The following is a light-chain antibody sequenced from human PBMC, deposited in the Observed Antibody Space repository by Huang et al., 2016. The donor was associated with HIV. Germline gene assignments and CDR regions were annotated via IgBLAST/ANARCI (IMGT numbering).Light chain of an antibody. CDR1: QSVLSSSTNKNY. V-gene: IGKV4-1*01. J-gene: IGKJ1*01. Sequence: DIVVTQSPDSLAVSLGETASLTCRPHQSVLSSSTNKNYLAWFQQKAGQPPKLLIFWASTREAGVSDRITGSGSGTHFTLTISNVRTEDVAIYYCQQYYNSPQTFGPGTRVEI. CDR2: WAS. CDR3: QQYYNSPQT.